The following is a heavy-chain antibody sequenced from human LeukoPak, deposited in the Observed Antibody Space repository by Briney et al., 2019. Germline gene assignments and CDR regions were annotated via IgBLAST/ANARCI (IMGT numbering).Heavy chain of an antibody. CDR1: GFTFSSYA. D-gene: IGHD3-3*01. J-gene: IGHJ4*02. CDR2: ISGSGGST. V-gene: IGHV3-23*01. CDR3: ANGARRITIFGVVIYTPFDY. Sequence: PGGSLRLSCAASGFTFSSYAMSWVRQAPGKGLKWVSAISGSGGSTYYADSVKGRFTISRDNSKNTLYLQMNSLRAEDTAVYYCANGARRITIFGVVIYTPFDYWGQGTLVTVSS.